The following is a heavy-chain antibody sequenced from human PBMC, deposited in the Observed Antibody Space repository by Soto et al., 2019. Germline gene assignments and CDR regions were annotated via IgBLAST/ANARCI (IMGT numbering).Heavy chain of an antibody. V-gene: IGHV1-69*04. CDR3: ARDIAAPERVMNYYYYMDV. CDR1: GGTFSSYT. J-gene: IGHJ6*03. D-gene: IGHD6-6*01. CDR2: IIPILGIA. Sequence: ASVKVSCKASGGTFSSYTISWVRQAPGQGLEWMGRIIPILGIANYAQKFQGRVTITADKSTSTAYMELSSLRSEDTAVYYCARDIAAPERVMNYYYYMDVWGKGTTVTVSS.